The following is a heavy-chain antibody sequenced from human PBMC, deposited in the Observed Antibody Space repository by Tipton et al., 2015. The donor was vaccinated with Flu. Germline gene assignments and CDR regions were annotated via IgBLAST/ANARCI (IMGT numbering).Heavy chain of an antibody. J-gene: IGHJ4*02. V-gene: IGHV3-53*01. D-gene: IGHD6-19*01. CDR2: IYSGGST. CDR3: ARPGRQWNFDY. CDR1: GFTVSSNY. Sequence: SLRLSCAASGFTVSSNYMSWVRQAPGKGLEWVSVIYSGGSTYYADSVKGRFTISRDNSKNTLYLQMNSLRVEDTAVYFCARPGRQWNFDYWGPGTLVTVSS.